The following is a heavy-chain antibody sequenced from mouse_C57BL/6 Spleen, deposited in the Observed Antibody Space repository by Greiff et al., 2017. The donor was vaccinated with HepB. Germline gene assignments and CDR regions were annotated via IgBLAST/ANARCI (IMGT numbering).Heavy chain of an antibody. CDR2: ISSGSSTI. CDR1: GFTFSDYG. Sequence: EVQVVESGGGLVKPGGSLKLSCAASGFTFSDYGMHWVRQAPEKGLEWVAYISSGSSTIYYADTVKGRFTISRDNAKNTLFLQMTSLKSEDTAMYYCARGTQDWYFDVWGTGITVTVSS. CDR3: ARGTQDWYFDV. J-gene: IGHJ1*03. D-gene: IGHD3-3*01. V-gene: IGHV5-17*01.